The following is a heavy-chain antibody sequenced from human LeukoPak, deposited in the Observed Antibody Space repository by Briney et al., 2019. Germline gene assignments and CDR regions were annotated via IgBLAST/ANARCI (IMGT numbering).Heavy chain of an antibody. V-gene: IGHV4-39*07. CDR1: GGSIRSSYYY. Sequence: SETLSLTCTVSGGSIRSSYYYWGWIRQPPGKGLEWIGSIYDSGSTNYNPSLKSRVTISVDTSKNQFSLKLSSVTAADTAVYYCARVQKIVVVPAAMTLFDYWGQGTLVTVSS. D-gene: IGHD2-2*01. CDR3: ARVQKIVVVPAAMTLFDY. CDR2: IYDSGST. J-gene: IGHJ4*02.